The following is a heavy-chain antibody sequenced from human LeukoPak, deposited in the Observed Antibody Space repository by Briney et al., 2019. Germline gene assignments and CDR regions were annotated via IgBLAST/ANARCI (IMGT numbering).Heavy chain of an antibody. CDR2: INHSGST. J-gene: IGHJ4*02. CDR1: GGSFSGYY. D-gene: IGHD4-17*01. CDR3: ARRDDYGDYEFDY. Sequence: PSETLSLTCAVYGGSFSGYYWSWIRQPPGKGLEWIGEINHSGSTNYNPSLKSRVTISVDTSKNQFSLKLSSVTAADTAVYYCARRDDYGDYEFDYWGQGTLVTVSS. V-gene: IGHV4-34*01.